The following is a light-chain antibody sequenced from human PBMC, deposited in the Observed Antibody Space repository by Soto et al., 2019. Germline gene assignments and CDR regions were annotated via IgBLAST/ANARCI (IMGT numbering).Light chain of an antibody. Sequence: EIVLTQSPGTLSLSPGERATLSCRASQSVSSSYLAWYQQKPGQAPRLLIYGASSRATGIPDRFSGSGSGTQCPLTISRLEPEDFALYYCQQYGSSPWTFGQGTKVEIK. V-gene: IGKV3-20*01. CDR1: QSVSSSY. J-gene: IGKJ1*01. CDR3: QQYGSSPWT. CDR2: GAS.